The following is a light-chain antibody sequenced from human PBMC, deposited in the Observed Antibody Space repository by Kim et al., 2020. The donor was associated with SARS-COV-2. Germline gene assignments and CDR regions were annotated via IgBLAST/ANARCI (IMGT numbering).Light chain of an antibody. CDR3: QQRSNWPLIT. Sequence: EIVLTQSPATLSLSPGERATLSCRASQSVSSYFAWYQQKPGQAPRHLIYDASNRATGIPARFSGSGSGTDFTLTISSLEPEDFAVYYCQQRSNWPLITFGQGTRLEIK. CDR1: QSVSSY. J-gene: IGKJ5*01. CDR2: DAS. V-gene: IGKV3-11*01.